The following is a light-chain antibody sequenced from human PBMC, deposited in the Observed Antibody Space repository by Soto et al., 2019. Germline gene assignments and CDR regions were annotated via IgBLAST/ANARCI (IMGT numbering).Light chain of an antibody. CDR2: AAS. V-gene: IGKV1-39*01. CDR3: QQSDTFPAT. Sequence: DLQMTQSPSSLSASVGDRVTITCRASQSISTYLNWYQQKPGKAPKLLIYAASSLESGVPSRFSGSASGTDFTLTISSLQPDDFATYYCQQSDTFPATFGGGTKVEIK. CDR1: QSISTY. J-gene: IGKJ4*01.